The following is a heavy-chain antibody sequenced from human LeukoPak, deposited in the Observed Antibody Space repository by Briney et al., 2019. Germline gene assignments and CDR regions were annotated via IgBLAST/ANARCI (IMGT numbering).Heavy chain of an antibody. CDR2: IFYTGDS. Sequence: RTSETLSLTCPVSGASSSSSYWGWIRQPPGKGLEWIGHIFYTGDSNHNPPFKRRLSISLHTSKDQISLKLSSVTAADTAVYYCARHRFASPLDSWGQGTLVTVPS. D-gene: IGHD2-21*01. CDR3: ARHRFASPLDS. CDR1: GASSSSSY. V-gene: IGHV4-59*08. J-gene: IGHJ4*02.